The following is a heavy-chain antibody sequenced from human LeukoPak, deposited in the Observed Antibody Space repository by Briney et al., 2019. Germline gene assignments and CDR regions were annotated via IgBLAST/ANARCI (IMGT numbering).Heavy chain of an antibody. D-gene: IGHD6-19*01. CDR1: GFTFSSFW. CDR3: ARELGWDSSEGRDY. J-gene: IGHJ4*02. Sequence: GGSLRLSCAASGFTFSSFWMSWVRQAPGKGLEWVANIKNDGSEKYYVDSVKGRFNISRDNAKDSLYLQMNSLRAEDTAVYYCARELGWDSSEGRDYWGQGSLVTVSS. CDR2: IKNDGSEK. V-gene: IGHV3-7*01.